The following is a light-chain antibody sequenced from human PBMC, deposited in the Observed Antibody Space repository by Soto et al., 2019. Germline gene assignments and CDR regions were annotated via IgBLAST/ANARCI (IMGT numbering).Light chain of an antibody. CDR3: QQRGNWPPGFT. V-gene: IGKV3-11*01. Sequence: EIVLTQSPATLSLSPGESATLSCRASQTVSRHLAWYQQKPGQAPRLLIYDTSNRATGIPASFSGSGSGTDFTLTISGLETEDFAVYYCQQRGNWPPGFTFGPGTTVDMK. CDR2: DTS. J-gene: IGKJ3*01. CDR1: QTVSRH.